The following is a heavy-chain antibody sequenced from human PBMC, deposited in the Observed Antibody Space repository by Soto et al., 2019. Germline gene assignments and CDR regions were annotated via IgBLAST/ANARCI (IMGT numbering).Heavy chain of an antibody. V-gene: IGHV3-11*01. CDR3: ARDYDFWSGYYRYYYMDV. Sequence: AGGSLRLSCAASGFTFSDYYMSWIRQAPGKGLEWVSYISSSGSTIYYADSVKGRFTISRDNAKNSLYLQMNSLRAEDTAVYYCARDYDFWSGYYRYYYMDVWGKGTTVTVSS. CDR1: GFTFSDYY. J-gene: IGHJ6*03. D-gene: IGHD3-3*01. CDR2: ISSSGSTI.